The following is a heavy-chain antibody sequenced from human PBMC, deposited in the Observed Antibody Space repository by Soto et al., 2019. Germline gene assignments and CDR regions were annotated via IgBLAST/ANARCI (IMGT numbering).Heavy chain of an antibody. J-gene: IGHJ4*02. D-gene: IGHD3-22*01. CDR1: GGSISSGGYY. CDR2: IYYSGST. CDR3: ARMYYYDSSGYSRGYPPDY. V-gene: IGHV4-31*03. Sequence: PSATLSLTCTVSGGSISSGGYYWSWIRQHPGKGLEWILYIYYSGSTYYNPSLKSRVTISVDTSKNQFSLKLSSVTAADTAVYYCARMYYYDSSGYSRGYPPDYWGQGTLVTGSS.